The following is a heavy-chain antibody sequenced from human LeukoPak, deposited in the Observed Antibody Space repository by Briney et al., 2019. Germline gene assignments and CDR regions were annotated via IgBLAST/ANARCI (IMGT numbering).Heavy chain of an antibody. J-gene: IGHJ4*02. V-gene: IGHV4-59*01. CDR3: ARDAVAGDYFDY. CDR1: GGSISNYY. Sequence: SETLSLTCTVSGGSISNYYWSWIRQPLGKGLEWIGYIYYSGTTNYNPSLKSRVTISVDTSKNQFSLKLSSVTAADTAVYYCARDAVAGDYFDYWGQGTLVTVSS. D-gene: IGHD6-19*01. CDR2: IYYSGTT.